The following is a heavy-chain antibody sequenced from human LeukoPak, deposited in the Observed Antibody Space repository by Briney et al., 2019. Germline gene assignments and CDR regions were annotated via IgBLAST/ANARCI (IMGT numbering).Heavy chain of an antibody. J-gene: IGHJ4*02. Sequence: GGSLRLSCAASGFTVSSNYVSWVRQAPGKGLEWVANIKQDGSEKYYVDSVKGRFTISRDNAKNSLYLQMNSLRAEDTAVYYCARAGEPSLDYWGQGTLVTVSS. D-gene: IGHD3-10*01. CDR3: ARAGEPSLDY. CDR2: IKQDGSEK. CDR1: GFTVSSNY. V-gene: IGHV3-7*01.